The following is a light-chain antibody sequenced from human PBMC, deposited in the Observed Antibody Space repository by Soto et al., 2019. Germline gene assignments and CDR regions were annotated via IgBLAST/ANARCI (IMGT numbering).Light chain of an antibody. V-gene: IGKV1-33*01. CDR1: QDISNH. Sequence: DIQMTQSPSSLSASVGDRVTITCQASQDISNHLNWYQQTSGKAPKLLIYGAYNLETGVPSRFTGGQSGTHFTFTITSLQPEDVATYFCQQCGNLPPTFGGGTKVE. CDR3: QQCGNLPPT. CDR2: GAY. J-gene: IGKJ4*01.